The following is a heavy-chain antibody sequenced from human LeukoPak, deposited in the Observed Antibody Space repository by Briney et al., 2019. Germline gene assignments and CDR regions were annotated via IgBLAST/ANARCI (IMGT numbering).Heavy chain of an antibody. CDR1: GGTFSSYA. Sequence: SVKVSCKASGGTFSSYAISWVRQAPGQGLEWMGGIIPIFGTANYAQKFQGRVTITTDESTSTAYMELSSLRSEDTAVYYCARDGPSSNWYRGDYYFDYWGQGTLVTVSS. CDR3: ARDGPSSNWYRGDYYFDY. V-gene: IGHV1-69*05. J-gene: IGHJ4*02. D-gene: IGHD6-13*01. CDR2: IIPIFGTA.